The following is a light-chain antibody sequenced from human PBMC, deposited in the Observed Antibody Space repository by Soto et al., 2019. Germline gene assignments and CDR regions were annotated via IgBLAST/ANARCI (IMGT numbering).Light chain of an antibody. J-gene: IGKJ2*01. Sequence: EIVLTQSPGTLSLSPGERATLSCRASQSVSSSFLAWYQQKPGQAPRLLIYGSSTRATDIPDRFSGSGAGTDFTLSISRLEPDDFAVYYCQQHGGSPMYTFGQGTKLEIK. CDR3: QQHGGSPMYT. V-gene: IGKV3-20*01. CDR2: GSS. CDR1: QSVSSSF.